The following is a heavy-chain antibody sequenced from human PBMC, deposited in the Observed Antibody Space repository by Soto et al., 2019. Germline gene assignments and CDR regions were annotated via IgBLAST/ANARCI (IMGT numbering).Heavy chain of an antibody. J-gene: IGHJ6*02. CDR2: INHSGST. V-gene: IGHV4-34*01. D-gene: IGHD6-13*01. CDR1: GGSFSGYY. CDR3: AGIAAAVYYYYGMDV. Sequence: SETLSLTCAVHGGSFSGYYWSWIRQPPGKGREWIGEINHSGSTNYNPSLKSRVTISVDTSKNQFSLKLSSVTAADTAVYYCAGIAAAVYYYYGMDVWGQGTTVTVSS.